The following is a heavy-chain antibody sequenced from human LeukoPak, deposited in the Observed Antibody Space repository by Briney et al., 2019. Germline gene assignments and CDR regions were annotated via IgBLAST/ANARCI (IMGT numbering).Heavy chain of an antibody. J-gene: IGHJ6*04. CDR2: ISYDGSNK. CDR3: ARDYGDLDYYYGMDV. D-gene: IGHD4-17*01. Sequence: QAGGSLRLSCAASGFTFSSYAMHWVRQAPGKGLEWVAVISYDGSNKYYADSVKGRSTISRDNSKNTLYLQMNSLRAEDTAVYYCARDYGDLDYYYGMDVWGKGTTVTVSS. CDR1: GFTFSSYA. V-gene: IGHV3-30*04.